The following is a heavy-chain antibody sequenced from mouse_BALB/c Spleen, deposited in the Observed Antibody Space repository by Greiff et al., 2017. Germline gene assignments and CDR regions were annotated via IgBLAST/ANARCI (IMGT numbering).Heavy chain of an antibody. V-gene: IGHV2-2*02. CDR1: GFSLTSYG. D-gene: IGHD2-3*01. Sequence: QVQLKESGPGLVQPSQSLSITCTVSGFSLTSYGVHWVRQSPGKGLEWLGVIWSGGSTDYNAAFISRLSISKDNSKSQVFFKMNSLQANDTAIYYCAREIYDGYSWFAYWGQGTLVTVSA. J-gene: IGHJ3*01. CDR3: AREIYDGYSWFAY. CDR2: IWSGGST.